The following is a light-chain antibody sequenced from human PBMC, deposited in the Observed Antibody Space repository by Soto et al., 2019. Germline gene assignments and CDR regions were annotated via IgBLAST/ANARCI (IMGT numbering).Light chain of an antibody. CDR2: DVS. CDR1: SSDVGGYDY. CDR3: SSYTSSGTRV. V-gene: IGLV2-14*01. Sequence: QSALTQPASVSGSPGQSITISCTGTSSDVGGYDYVSWYQQHPGKAPRLKIYDVSNRPSGVSNRFSGSKSGNTASLTISGLQAEDEADYYCSSYTSSGTRVFGGGTQLTVL. J-gene: IGLJ2*01.